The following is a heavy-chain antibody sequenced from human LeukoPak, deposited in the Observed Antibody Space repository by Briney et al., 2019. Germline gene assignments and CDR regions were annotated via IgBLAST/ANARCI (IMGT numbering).Heavy chain of an antibody. V-gene: IGHV3-66*01. CDR1: GFSVSNYY. D-gene: IGHD4-17*01. CDR2: ISTGGGT. Sequence: GGSLRRSCVASGFSVSNYYMSWVRQAPGKGLEWVSVISTGGGTSYTDSVKGRFTFSRDNSKNTLFLQMNSLRAEDTGVYYCARGGITDYGDYSSFDYWGQGTLLTVSS. J-gene: IGHJ4*02. CDR3: ARGGITDYGDYSSFDY.